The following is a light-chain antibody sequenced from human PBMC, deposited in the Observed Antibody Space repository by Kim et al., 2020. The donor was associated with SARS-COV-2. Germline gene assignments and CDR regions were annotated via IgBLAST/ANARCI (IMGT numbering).Light chain of an antibody. J-gene: IGLJ2*01. CDR3: CSYAGSYGVV. Sequence: GQSVTISRPGTSSDVGGYTYVSWYQQHPGKAPKLMIYDVSKRPSGVPDRFSGSKSGNTASLTISGLQAEDEADYYCCSYAGSYGVVFGGGTQLTVL. V-gene: IGLV2-11*01. CDR2: DVS. CDR1: SSDVGGYTY.